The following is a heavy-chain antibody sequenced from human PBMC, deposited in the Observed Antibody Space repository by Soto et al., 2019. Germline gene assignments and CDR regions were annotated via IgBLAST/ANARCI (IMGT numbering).Heavy chain of an antibody. V-gene: IGHV3-23*01. CDR3: AKRYCSSTSSSTLYYYYGMDV. Sequence: GGSLRLSCAASGFTFSSYAMSWVRQAPGKGLEWVSAISGSGGSTYYADSVKGRFTISRDNSKNTLYLQMNSLRAEDTAVYYCAKRYCSSTSSSTLYYYYGMDVWGQGTTVTVSS. J-gene: IGHJ6*02. CDR1: GFTFSSYA. CDR2: ISGSGGST. D-gene: IGHD2-2*01.